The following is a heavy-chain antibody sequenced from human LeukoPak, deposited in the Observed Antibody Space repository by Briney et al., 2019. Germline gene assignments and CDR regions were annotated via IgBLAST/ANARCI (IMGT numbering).Heavy chain of an antibody. CDR2: IYTSGST. V-gene: IGHV4-4*07. J-gene: IGHJ6*02. CDR1: GGSISSYY. D-gene: IGHD3-10*01. CDR3: ASLAMDYYGSGSYLLTSPRYGMDV. Sequence: SETLSLTCTVSGGSISSYYWSWIRQPAGQGLEWIGRIYTSGSTDYNPSLMSRVTMSVDTSKNQFSLKLSSVTAADTAVYYCASLAMDYYGSGSYLLTSPRYGMDVWGQGTTVTVSS.